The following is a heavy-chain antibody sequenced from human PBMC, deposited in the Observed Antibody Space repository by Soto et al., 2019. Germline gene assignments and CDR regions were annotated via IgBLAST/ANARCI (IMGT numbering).Heavy chain of an antibody. CDR1: GFTVISNY. Sequence: GGSLRLSCAASGFTVISNYMSWVRQAPGKGLEWVSVIYSGDSTYYADSVKGRFTISRDNSKNTLYLQMNSLRAEDTAVYYCARETEGFDYWGQGTLVTVSS. J-gene: IGHJ4*02. CDR3: ARETEGFDY. V-gene: IGHV3-53*01. CDR2: IYSGDST.